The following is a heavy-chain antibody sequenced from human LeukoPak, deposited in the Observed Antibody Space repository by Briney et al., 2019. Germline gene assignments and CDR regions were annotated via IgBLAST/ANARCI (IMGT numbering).Heavy chain of an antibody. D-gene: IGHD3-10*01. CDR1: GFTFSSYA. CDR2: ISSSSSYI. J-gene: IGHJ6*03. CDR3: ARDQVYGSGLGPMNYMDV. Sequence: PGGSLRLSCAASGFTFSSYAMSWVRQAPGKGLGWVSAISSSSSYIYYADSVKGRFTISRDNAKNSLYLQMNSLRAEDTAVYYCARDQVYGSGLGPMNYMDVWGKGTTVTVSS. V-gene: IGHV3-21*01.